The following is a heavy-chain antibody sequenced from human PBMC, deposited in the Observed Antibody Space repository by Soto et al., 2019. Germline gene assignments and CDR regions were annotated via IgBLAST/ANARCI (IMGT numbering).Heavy chain of an antibody. CDR1: GDSVSSNSAA. CDR2: TYYRSKWYN. CDR3: ARDPGIAVAVSYFDY. V-gene: IGHV6-1*01. J-gene: IGHJ4*02. Sequence: PSQTLSLTCAISGDSVSSNSAAWNWIRQSPSRGLEWLGRTYYRSKWYNDYAVSVKSRITINPDTSKNQFFLQLNSVTPEDTAVNYCARDPGIAVAVSYFDYWGQGTLVTVSS. D-gene: IGHD6-19*01.